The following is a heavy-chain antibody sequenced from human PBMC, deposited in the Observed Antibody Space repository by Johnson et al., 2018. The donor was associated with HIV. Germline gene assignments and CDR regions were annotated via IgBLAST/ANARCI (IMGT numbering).Heavy chain of an antibody. J-gene: IGHJ3*02. V-gene: IGHV3-30-3*01. CDR3: AKETPSSGGTFDI. Sequence: QVQLVESGGGVVQPGRSLRLSCAASGFTFSSYAMHWVRQAPGKGLEWVAVISYDGSNKYYADSVKGRFTISRDNSKNTLYLQMSSLRAEDTAVYYCAKETPSSGGTFDIWGQGTMVTVSS. CDR1: GFTFSSYA. CDR2: ISYDGSNK. D-gene: IGHD6-25*01.